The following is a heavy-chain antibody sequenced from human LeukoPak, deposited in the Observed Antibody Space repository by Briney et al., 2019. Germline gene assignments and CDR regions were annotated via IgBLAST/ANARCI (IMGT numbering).Heavy chain of an antibody. CDR2: IRYDGSNK. CDR1: GFTFSSYG. Sequence: GGSLRLSCAASGFTFSSYGMHWVRQAPGKGLEWVAFIRYDGSNKYYADSVKGRFTISRDNSKNTLYLQMNSLRAEDTAVYYCAKLGLQYFDRDAFDIWGQGTMVTVSS. J-gene: IGHJ3*02. V-gene: IGHV3-30*02. CDR3: AKLGLQYFDRDAFDI. D-gene: IGHD3-9*01.